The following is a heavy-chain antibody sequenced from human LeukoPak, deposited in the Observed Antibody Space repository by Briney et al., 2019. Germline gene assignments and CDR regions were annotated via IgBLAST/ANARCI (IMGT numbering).Heavy chain of an antibody. CDR2: IYYSGRT. D-gene: IGHD3-22*01. CDR1: GGSISDTNYY. J-gene: IGHJ4*02. CDR3: ASGIIDDSSGYYKDY. Sequence: SETLSLTCTVSGGSISDTNYYWAWIRQSPGKGLEWIGSIYYSGRTNNNPSLKSRVTLSIDTSENQLFLRLSSVTAADTAVYYCASGIIDDSSGYYKDYWGQGTLVTVSS. V-gene: IGHV4-39*07.